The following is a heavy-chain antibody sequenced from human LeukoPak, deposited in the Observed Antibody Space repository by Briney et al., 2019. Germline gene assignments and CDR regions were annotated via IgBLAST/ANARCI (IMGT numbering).Heavy chain of an antibody. CDR2: IIPIFGTA. D-gene: IGHD2-2*01. J-gene: IGHJ5*02. CDR3: ARDVGDIVTIPAAISVP. Sequence: SVKVSCKASGGTFSSYAISWVRQAPGQGLEWMGGIIPIFGTANYAQKFQGRVTITTDTSTSTAYMEVRSLRSDDTAMYYCARDVGDIVTIPAAISVPWGQGTLVTVSS. CDR1: GGTFSSYA. V-gene: IGHV1-69*05.